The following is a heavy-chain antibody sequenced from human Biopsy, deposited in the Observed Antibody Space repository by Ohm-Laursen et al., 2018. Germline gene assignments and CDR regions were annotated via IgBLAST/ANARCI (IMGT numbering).Heavy chain of an antibody. Sequence: SLRLSCAASGFNFDDYAMHWIRQGPGKGLEWVAGLTWNSGTIAYAGSVRGRFTISRDNAKNSLYLQMNNLTSMDTALYYCVRSLRNYDFLDSWGQGTLVSVSS. CDR2: LTWNSGTI. CDR1: GFNFDDYA. J-gene: IGHJ4*02. CDR3: VRSLRNYDFLDS. D-gene: IGHD3-16*01. V-gene: IGHV3-9*01.